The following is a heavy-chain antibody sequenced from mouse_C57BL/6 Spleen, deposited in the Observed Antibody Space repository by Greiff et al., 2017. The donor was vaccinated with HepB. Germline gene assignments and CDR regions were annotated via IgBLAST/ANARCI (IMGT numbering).Heavy chain of an antibody. J-gene: IGHJ3*01. CDR1: GYTFTSYW. D-gene: IGHD1-1*01. CDR3: ARSVGGSSYGWFAY. Sequence: QVQLKQPGAELVKPGASVKLSCKASGYTFTSYWMQWVKQRPGQGLEWIGEIDPSDSYTNYNQKFKGKATLTVDTSSSTAYMQLSSLTSEDSAVYYFARSVGGSSYGWFAYWGQGTLVTVSA. CDR2: IDPSDSYT. V-gene: IGHV1-50*01.